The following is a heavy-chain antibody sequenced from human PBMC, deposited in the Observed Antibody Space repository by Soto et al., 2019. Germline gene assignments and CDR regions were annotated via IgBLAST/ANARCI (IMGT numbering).Heavy chain of an antibody. Sequence: SETLSLTCVVSGGSLSDYFWSWILQPPGMALEWIGEINHLGSINYNPSLKSRVTMSVDTSKNQFSLTLNSVTAADTATYYCARGGISHWAYFYYMDVWDRGTTVT. CDR3: ARGGISHWAYFYYMDV. J-gene: IGHJ6*03. CDR2: INHLGSI. V-gene: IGHV4-34*01. D-gene: IGHD2-21*01. CDR1: GGSLSDYF.